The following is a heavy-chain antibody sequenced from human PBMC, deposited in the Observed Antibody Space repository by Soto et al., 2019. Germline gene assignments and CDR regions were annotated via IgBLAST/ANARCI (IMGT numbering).Heavy chain of an antibody. CDR1: GFTFSSYS. CDR2: ISSSSSYI. V-gene: IGHV3-21*01. J-gene: IGHJ6*02. D-gene: IGHD1-26*01. Sequence: GGSLRLSCAASGFTFSSYSMNWVRQAPGKGLEWVSSISSSSSYIYYADSVKGRFTISRDNAKNSLYLQMNSLRAEDTAVYYCAREESGSYSDPNYYYGMDVWGQGTTVTVSS. CDR3: AREESGSYSDPNYYYGMDV.